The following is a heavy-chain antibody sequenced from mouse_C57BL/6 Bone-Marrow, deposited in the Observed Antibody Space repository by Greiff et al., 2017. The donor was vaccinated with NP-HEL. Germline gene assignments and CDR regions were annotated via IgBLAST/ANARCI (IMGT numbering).Heavy chain of an antibody. CDR1: GFNIKDYY. Sequence: VQLQQSGAELVKPGASVKLSCTASGFNIKDYYMHWVKQRTEQGLEWIGRIDPEDGETKYAPKFQGKATITADTSSNTAYRQLSSLTSEDTAVYYWAKRNDYGGAHWYFDVWGTGTTVTVSS. V-gene: IGHV14-2*01. D-gene: IGHD2-4*01. J-gene: IGHJ1*03. CDR3: AKRNDYGGAHWYFDV. CDR2: IDPEDGET.